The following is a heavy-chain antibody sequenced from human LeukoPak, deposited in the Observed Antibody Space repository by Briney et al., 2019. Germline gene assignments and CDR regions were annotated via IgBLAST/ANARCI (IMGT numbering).Heavy chain of an antibody. J-gene: IGHJ4*02. CDR2: IYTSGGT. D-gene: IGHD3-10*01. CDR1: GGSISTGSYY. Sequence: SETLSLTCTVSGGSISTGSYYWSWIRQPAGKRLEWIGRIYTSGGTNYNPSLKSRVTISVDTSKNQFSLKVNSVTAADTAVYYCAREQVLWFGELLGGVIDYWGQGTLVTVSS. CDR3: AREQVLWFGELLGGVIDY. V-gene: IGHV4-61*02.